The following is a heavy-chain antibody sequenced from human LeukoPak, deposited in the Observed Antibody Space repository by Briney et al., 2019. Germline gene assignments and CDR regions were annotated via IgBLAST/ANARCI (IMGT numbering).Heavy chain of an antibody. CDR1: GFTFSTYA. Sequence: LGGSLRLSCAASGFTFSTYAMSWVRQAPGKGLEWVSSISGSGGFTYYADSVKGRFTISRDNSKNTLYLQMNSLRADDTAVYYCAKHSGNYYFDYWGQGTLVTVSS. V-gene: IGHV3-23*01. D-gene: IGHD1-26*01. J-gene: IGHJ4*02. CDR3: AKHSGNYYFDY. CDR2: ISGSGGFT.